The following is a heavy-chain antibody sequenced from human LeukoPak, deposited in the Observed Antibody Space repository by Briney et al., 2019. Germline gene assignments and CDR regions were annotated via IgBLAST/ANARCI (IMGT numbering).Heavy chain of an antibody. Sequence: PSETLSLTCAVYGGSFSGYYWSWIRQPPGKGLEWIGEINHSGSTNYNPSLKSRVTISVDTSKNQFSLKLSSVTAADTAVYYCASTYCSGGSCYSGPLRYWGQGTLVTVSS. CDR2: INHSGST. V-gene: IGHV4-34*01. J-gene: IGHJ4*02. D-gene: IGHD2-15*01. CDR3: ASTYCSGGSCYSGPLRY. CDR1: GGSFSGYY.